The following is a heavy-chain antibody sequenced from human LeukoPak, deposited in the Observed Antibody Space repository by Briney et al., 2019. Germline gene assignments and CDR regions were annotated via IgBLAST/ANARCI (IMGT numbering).Heavy chain of an antibody. D-gene: IGHD3-22*01. CDR3: AKGIRSGGGYSQGYFDS. CDR2: ISGYSETT. Sequence: GGSLRLSCAAPGFTFTTYAMTWVRQAPGKGLEWVSGISGYSETTYYADSVKGRFTISRDNSKNTLCLQMNSLRAEDTAVYYCAKGIRSGGGYSQGYFDSWGQGTLVTVSS. J-gene: IGHJ4*02. V-gene: IGHV3-23*01. CDR1: GFTFTTYA.